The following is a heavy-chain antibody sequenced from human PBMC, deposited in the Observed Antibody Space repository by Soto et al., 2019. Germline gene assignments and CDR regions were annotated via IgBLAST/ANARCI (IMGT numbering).Heavy chain of an antibody. D-gene: IGHD2-8*02. J-gene: IGHJ4*02. V-gene: IGHV5-51*01. CDR1: GYSFSNFW. CDR3: ASSVLVTSTMNYFDL. CDR2: IYPDDSDT. Sequence: GESLKISCQASGYSFSNFWIAWVRQMPGEGLEWLGVIYPDDSDTRYSPSFLGQVTISADKSIKTTYLQWSSLKASDTAIYFCASSVLVTSTMNYFDLWGQGTLVTVSS.